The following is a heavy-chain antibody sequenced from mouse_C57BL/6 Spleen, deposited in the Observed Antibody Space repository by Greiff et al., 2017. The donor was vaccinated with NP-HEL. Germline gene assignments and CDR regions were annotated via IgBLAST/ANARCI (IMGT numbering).Heavy chain of an antibody. V-gene: IGHV1-55*01. CDR1: GYTFTSYW. CDR2: IYPGSGST. D-gene: IGHD1-1*01. CDR3: AREGDYGSADY. Sequence: QVQLQQPGAELVKPGASVKLSCKASGYTFTSYWITWVKQRPGQGLEWIGDIYPGSGSTNYNEKFKSKATLTVDTSSSTAYMQLSSLTSEDSEVYDCAREGDYGSADYWGQGTSVTVSS. J-gene: IGHJ4*01.